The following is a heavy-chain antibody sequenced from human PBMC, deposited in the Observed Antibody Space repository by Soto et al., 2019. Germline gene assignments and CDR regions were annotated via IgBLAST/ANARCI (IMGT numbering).Heavy chain of an antibody. D-gene: IGHD6-19*01. V-gene: IGHV1-69*12. J-gene: IGHJ4*02. CDR2: IIRIFGTG. Sequence: QVQLVQSGAEGKKPGSSVKVSCKASGGTFSSHAISWVRQAPGQGREWMGGIIRIFGTGNYAQKLQGRVTITADESTSTAYMELSSLRSEDTAVYYCARDNGSGWGVYFDYWGQGTLVTVSS. CDR3: ARDNGSGWGVYFDY. CDR1: GGTFSSHA.